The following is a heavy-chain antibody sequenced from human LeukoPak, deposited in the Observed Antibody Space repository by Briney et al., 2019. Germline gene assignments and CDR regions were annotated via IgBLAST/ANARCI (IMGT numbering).Heavy chain of an antibody. D-gene: IGHD6-13*01. J-gene: IGHJ5*02. CDR1: GGSIRSSH. V-gene: IGHV4-59*01. CDR2: IYYSGTS. Sequence: ASETLSLTCTVAGGSIRSSHGRGIRQPRGKGVEMRGYIYYSGTSKYNPSLKSRVTISVDKSNNQFSLKLNSVTAADTAVYYCAKAAGYSTIYWFDPWGQGTLVTVSS. CDR3: AKAAGYSTIYWFDP.